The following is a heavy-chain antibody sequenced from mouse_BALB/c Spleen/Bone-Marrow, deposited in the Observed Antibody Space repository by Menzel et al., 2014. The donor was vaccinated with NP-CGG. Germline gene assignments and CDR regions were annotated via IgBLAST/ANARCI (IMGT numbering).Heavy chain of an antibody. Sequence: EVQLVESGGGLVQPGGSRKLSCAASGFTFSSFGTHWVRQAPEKGLEWVAYISSGSSTIFYADTVKGRFTISRDNPKNTLFLQMTSLRSEDTAIYYCTRGGNWEDFDYWGQGTTLTVSS. J-gene: IGHJ2*01. CDR2: ISSGSSTI. CDR3: TRGGNWEDFDY. CDR1: GFTFSSFG. V-gene: IGHV5-17*02. D-gene: IGHD4-1*01.